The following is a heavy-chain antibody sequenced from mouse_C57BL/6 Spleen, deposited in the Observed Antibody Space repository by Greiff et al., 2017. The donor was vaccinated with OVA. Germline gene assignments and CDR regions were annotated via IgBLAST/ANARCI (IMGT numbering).Heavy chain of an antibody. CDR2: IWSGGST. CDR3: ASTVVDDMDY. V-gene: IGHV2-2*01. J-gene: IGHJ4*01. D-gene: IGHD1-1*01. Sequence: VQLVESGPGLVQPSQSLSITCTVSGFSLTSYGVHWVRQSTGKGLEWLGVIWSGGSTDSNAAFISRRSISKDNSKSQVFFKMNSLQADDTAIYYSASTVVDDMDYWGQGTSVTVSS. CDR1: GFSLTSYG.